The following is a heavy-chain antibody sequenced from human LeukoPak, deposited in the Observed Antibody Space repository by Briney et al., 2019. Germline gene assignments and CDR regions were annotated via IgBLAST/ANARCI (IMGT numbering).Heavy chain of an antibody. V-gene: IGHV4-34*01. CDR2: INHSGST. CDR3: ARSFSVRLFFQH. J-gene: IGHJ1*01. CDR1: GGSFSGYY. D-gene: IGHD5/OR15-5a*01. Sequence: SETLSLTCAVYGGSFSGYYWSWIRQPPGKGPEWIGEINHSGSTNYNPSLKSRVTISVDTSKNQFSLKLSSVTAADTAVYYCARSFSVRLFFQHWGQGTLVTVSS.